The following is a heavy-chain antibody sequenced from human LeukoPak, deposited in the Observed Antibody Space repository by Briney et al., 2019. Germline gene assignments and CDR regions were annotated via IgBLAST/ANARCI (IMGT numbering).Heavy chain of an antibody. CDR3: ARDGLAVAGTGFDY. D-gene: IGHD6-19*01. J-gene: IGHJ4*02. CDR2: INAGNGNT. CDR1: GYTFTSHA. Sequence: ASVKVSFKASGYTFTSHAMHWVRQAPGQRLEWMGWINAGNGNTKYSQKFQGRVTITRDTSASTAYMELSSLRSEDTAVYYCARDGLAVAGTGFDYWGQGTLVTVSS. V-gene: IGHV1-3*01.